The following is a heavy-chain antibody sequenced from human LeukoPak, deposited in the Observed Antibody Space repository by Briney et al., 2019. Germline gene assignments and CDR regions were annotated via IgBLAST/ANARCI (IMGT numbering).Heavy chain of an antibody. CDR2: INPSGGNT. V-gene: IGHV1-46*01. J-gene: IGHJ4*02. D-gene: IGHD2-15*01. CDR3: ARSQESCSGGTCPGDY. Sequence: ASVKVSCKASGYTFTRYYMHWVRQAPGQGLEWMGIINPSGGNTNYAQKFQGRVTMTRDTSINTAYMELSSLTFDDTAVYYCARSQESCSGGTCPGDYWGQGTLVTVSS. CDR1: GYTFTRYY.